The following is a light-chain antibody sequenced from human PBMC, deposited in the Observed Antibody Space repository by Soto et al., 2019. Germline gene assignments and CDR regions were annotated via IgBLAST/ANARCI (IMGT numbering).Light chain of an antibody. V-gene: IGLV2-8*01. CDR3: SSYAGSIFVV. J-gene: IGLJ2*01. CDR2: EVS. CDR1: SSDVGGYNY. Sequence: QSVLTQPPSASGSPGQSVTISCTGTSSDVGGYNYISWYQQHPGKAPNLMIYEVSKRPSGVPDRFSGSKSGNTASLTVSGLQAEDEADYCCSSYAGSIFVVFGGGTQLTVL.